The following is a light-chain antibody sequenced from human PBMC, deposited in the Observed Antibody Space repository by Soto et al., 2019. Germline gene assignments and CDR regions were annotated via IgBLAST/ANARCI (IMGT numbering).Light chain of an antibody. V-gene: IGLV3-25*03. CDR1: ALPKQY. J-gene: IGLJ3*02. CDR3: HSADRNGAYRV. Sequence: SYELTQPPSVSVSPGQTARITCSGDALPKQYTCWYQQKPGQAPVLVMYKDSERPSGIPERFSGSSSGTTVTLTIKGVKAEDEADYYCHSADRNGAYRVFGGATKLTVL. CDR2: KDS.